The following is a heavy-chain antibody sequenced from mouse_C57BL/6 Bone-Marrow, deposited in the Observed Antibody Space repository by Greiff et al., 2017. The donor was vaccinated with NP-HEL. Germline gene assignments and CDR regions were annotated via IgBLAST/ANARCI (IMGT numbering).Heavy chain of an antibody. J-gene: IGHJ3*01. V-gene: IGHV7-3*01. D-gene: IGHD1-1*01. CDR1: GFTFTDYY. CDR2: IRNKANGYTT. Sequence: EVKLVESGGGLVQPGGSLSLSCAASGFTFTDYYMSWVRQPPGKALEWLGFIRNKANGYTTEYSASVKGRFTISRDNSQSILYLQMNALRAEDSATYYCARSLHYYGSSLVAYGGQGTLVTVSA. CDR3: ARSLHYYGSSLVAY.